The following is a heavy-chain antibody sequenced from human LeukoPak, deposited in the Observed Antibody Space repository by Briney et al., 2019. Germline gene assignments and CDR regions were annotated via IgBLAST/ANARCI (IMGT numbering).Heavy chain of an antibody. CDR1: GYSISSGYY. CDR2: IYYSGST. D-gene: IGHD3-10*01. J-gene: IGHJ6*03. V-gene: IGHV4-38-2*02. CDR3: AREKRITMVRGVIISPYYYYMDV. Sequence: SETLSLTCSVSGYSISSGYYWSWIRQPPGKGLEWIGYIYYSGSTNYNPSLKSRVTISVDTSKNQFSLKLSSVTAADTAVYYCAREKRITMVRGVIISPYYYYMDVWGKGTTVTISS.